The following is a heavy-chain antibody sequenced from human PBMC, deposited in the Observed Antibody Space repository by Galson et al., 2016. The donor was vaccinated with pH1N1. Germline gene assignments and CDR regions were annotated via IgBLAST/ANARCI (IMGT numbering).Heavy chain of an antibody. V-gene: IGHV3-7*01. CDR1: GFTFSSSW. CDR2: IKQDGSVK. J-gene: IGHJ4*02. Sequence: SLRLSCAASGFTFSSSWMHWIRQAPGKGLEWVANIKQDGSVKFYVDSVKGRFTISRDNAKNSLYLQMNSRRAEDTALYYCAGAIGSAGASWGQGTLVTVSS. D-gene: IGHD6-13*01. CDR3: AGAIGSAGAS.